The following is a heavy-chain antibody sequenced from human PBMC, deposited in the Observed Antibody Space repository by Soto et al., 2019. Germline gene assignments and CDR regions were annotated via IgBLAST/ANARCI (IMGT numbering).Heavy chain of an antibody. J-gene: IGHJ5*02. Sequence: QITLKESGPTLVKPTQTLTLTCTFSGVSLSTSGEAVGWIRQPPGKALEWLALIYWDDDKRYNPTLKTRLTITKDPSKNKVVHTLTNTDPLDTAKYYCGHYVSPSPAGCFDPCGQGILVTVSS. CDR3: GHYVSPSPAGCFDP. D-gene: IGHD3-10*02. CDR2: IYWDDDK. V-gene: IGHV2-5*02. CDR1: GVSLSTSGEA.